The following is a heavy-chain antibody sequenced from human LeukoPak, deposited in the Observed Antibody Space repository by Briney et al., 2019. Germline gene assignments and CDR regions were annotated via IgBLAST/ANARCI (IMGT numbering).Heavy chain of an antibody. J-gene: IGHJ5*02. CDR2: IYTSGIT. D-gene: IGHD6-13*01. V-gene: IGHV4-4*07. CDR1: GGSISSYY. CDR3: ARDKSISAAGWFDP. Sequence: SETLSLTCTVSGGSISSYYWSWIRQPAGKGLEYIGRIYTSGITNYNPSLKSRVTMSVDTSKNQFSLKLSSVTAADTAVYYCARDKSISAAGWFDPWGQGTLVTVSS.